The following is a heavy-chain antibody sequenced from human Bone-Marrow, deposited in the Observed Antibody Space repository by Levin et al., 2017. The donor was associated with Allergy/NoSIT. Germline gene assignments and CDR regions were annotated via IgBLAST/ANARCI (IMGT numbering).Heavy chain of an antibody. CDR1: GYTFTSYD. J-gene: IGHJ6*02. Sequence: ASVKVSCKASGYTFTSYDINWVRQATGQGLEWMGWMNPNSGNTGYAQKFQGRVTMTRNTSISTAYMELSSLRSEDTAVYYCARVFGLGSSGYYYVLGYYYGMDVWGQGTTVTVSS. CDR3: ARVFGLGSSGYYYVLGYYYGMDV. CDR2: MNPNSGNT. D-gene: IGHD3-22*01. V-gene: IGHV1-8*01.